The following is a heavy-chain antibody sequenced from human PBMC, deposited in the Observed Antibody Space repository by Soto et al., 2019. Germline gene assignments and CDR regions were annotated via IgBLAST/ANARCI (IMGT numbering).Heavy chain of an antibody. J-gene: IGHJ4*02. CDR2: INHSGST. D-gene: IGHD6-13*01. V-gene: IGHV4-34*01. CDR1: GGSFSGYY. Sequence: QVQLQQWGAGLWKPSETLSLTGAVYGGSFSGYYWSWIRQPPGKGLEWIVEINHSGSTNYKTALKSRVNIKVETSKNQFALKLRSVTASDTALHYFARCPRDSSSCYAFHYWGQGNLVTVS. CDR3: ARCPRDSSSCYAFHY.